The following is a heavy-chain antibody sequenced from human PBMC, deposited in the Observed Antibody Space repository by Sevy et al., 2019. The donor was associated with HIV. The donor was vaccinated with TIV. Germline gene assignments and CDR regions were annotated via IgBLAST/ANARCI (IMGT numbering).Heavy chain of an antibody. J-gene: IGHJ6*02. CDR2: ITAYKDNT. CDR3: TRVDPYYEFGDV. Sequence: ASVKVSCKASGYTLNNYGISWVRQAPGQWLEWIGWITAYKDNTNYAQNFQGRVTMTTDTSTSTAYMELRSLRSDDTAVYYCTRVDPYYEFGDVWGQGTTVTVSS. D-gene: IGHD3-3*01. CDR1: GYTLNNYG. V-gene: IGHV1-18*01.